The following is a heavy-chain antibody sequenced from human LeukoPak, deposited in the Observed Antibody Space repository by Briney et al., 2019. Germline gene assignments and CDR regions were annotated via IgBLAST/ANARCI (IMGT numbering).Heavy chain of an antibody. D-gene: IGHD6-19*01. V-gene: IGHV1-3*01. CDR2: INAGNGNT. J-gene: IGHJ6*02. Sequence: ASVKVSRKASGYTFTSYATHWVRQAPGQRLEWMGWINAGNGNTKYSQKFQGRVTITRDTSASTAYMELSSLRSEDTAVYYCATAAPGYSSGWYSNPYYYGMDVWGQGTTVTVSS. CDR3: ATAAPGYSSGWYSNPYYYGMDV. CDR1: GYTFTSYA.